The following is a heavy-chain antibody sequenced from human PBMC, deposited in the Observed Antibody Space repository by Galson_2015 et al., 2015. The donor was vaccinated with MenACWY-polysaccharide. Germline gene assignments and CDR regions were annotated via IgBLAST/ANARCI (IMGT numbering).Heavy chain of an antibody. CDR2: ISWNSANT. D-gene: IGHD3-10*01. Sequence: SLRLSCAASGFIFDDYAMHWVRQAPGKGLEWVSSISWNSANTAYGGSVKGRFTISRDNAKSSLYLQMNSLRPEDTALYYCAKEGKGGFDTWGQGTLVTVSS. J-gene: IGHJ5*02. CDR1: GFIFDDYA. CDR3: AKEGKGGFDT. V-gene: IGHV3-9*01.